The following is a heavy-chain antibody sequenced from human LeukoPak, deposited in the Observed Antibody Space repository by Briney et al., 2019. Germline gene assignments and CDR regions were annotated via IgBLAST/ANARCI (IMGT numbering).Heavy chain of an antibody. CDR2: ISTYNGNT. J-gene: IGHJ4*02. Sequence: ASVKVSCKASGYSFTSYGISGVRQAPGQGLEWMGWISTYNGNTNYAQKLPGRVTMATDTSTNTAYMNLRSLTSDDTAVYYCARPHSSGWYLGLWLWGQGTLVTVSS. V-gene: IGHV1-18*01. CDR1: GYSFTSYG. D-gene: IGHD6-19*01. CDR3: ARPHSSGWYLGLWL.